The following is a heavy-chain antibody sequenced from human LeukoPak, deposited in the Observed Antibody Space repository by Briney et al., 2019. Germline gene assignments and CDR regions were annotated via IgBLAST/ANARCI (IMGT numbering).Heavy chain of an antibody. CDR1: GYSISSGYY. CDR2: IYHSGST. D-gene: IGHD1-26*01. J-gene: IGHJ5*02. CDR3: ARGRGSYGFNWFDP. V-gene: IGHV4-38-2*02. Sequence: SETLSLTCTVSGYSISSGYYWGWIRQPPGKGLEWIGSIYHSGSTYYNPSLKSRVTISVDTSKNQFSLKLSSVTAADTAVYYCARGRGSYGFNWFDPWGQGTLVTVSS.